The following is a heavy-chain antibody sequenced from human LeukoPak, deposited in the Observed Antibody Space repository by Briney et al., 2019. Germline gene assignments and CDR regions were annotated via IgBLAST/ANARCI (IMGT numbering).Heavy chain of an antibody. J-gene: IGHJ5*02. CDR1: GFTFSSYW. V-gene: IGHV3-74*01. CDR3: ARGVVRLGGDWFDP. D-gene: IGHD2-2*01. Sequence: GGSLRLSCAASGFTFSSYWVHWVRQAPGKGLVWVSRINSDGSSTSYADSVKGRFTISRDNAKNTLYLQMNSLRAEDTAVYYCARGVVRLGGDWFDPWGQGTLVTVSS. CDR2: INSDGSST.